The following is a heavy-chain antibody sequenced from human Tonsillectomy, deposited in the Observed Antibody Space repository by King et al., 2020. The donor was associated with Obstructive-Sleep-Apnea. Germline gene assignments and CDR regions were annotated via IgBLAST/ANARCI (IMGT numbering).Heavy chain of an antibody. D-gene: IGHD1-26*01. Sequence: QLQESGPGLVKPSETLSLTCTVSGGSISSSSYYWGWIRQPPGKGLEWIGSIYYSGSTYYNPSLKSRVTISVDTSKNQFSLKLSSVTAADTAVYYCARVKGGSYFLRAYYFDYWGQGTLVTVSS. CDR1: GGSISSSSYY. V-gene: IGHV4-39*07. CDR2: IYYSGST. CDR3: ARVKGGSYFLRAYYFDY. J-gene: IGHJ4*02.